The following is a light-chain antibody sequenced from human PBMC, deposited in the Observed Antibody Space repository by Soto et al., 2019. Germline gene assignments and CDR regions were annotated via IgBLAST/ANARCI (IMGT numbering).Light chain of an antibody. CDR1: QSISNN. CDR3: LQTYSTWT. CDR2: AAS. Sequence: DIQMTQSPTSLSASVGGRVTVTCRASQSISNNLSWYQQKPGKAPRLLIYAASSLQSGVPSRFSGSGSGTDFTLTISSLQPEDFATYFCLQTYSTWTFGQGTKVEIK. V-gene: IGKV1-39*01. J-gene: IGKJ1*01.